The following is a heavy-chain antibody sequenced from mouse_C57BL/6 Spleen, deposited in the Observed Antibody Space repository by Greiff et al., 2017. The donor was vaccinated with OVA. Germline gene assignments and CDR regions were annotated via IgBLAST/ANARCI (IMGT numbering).Heavy chain of an antibody. D-gene: IGHD1-1*01. CDR1: GYTFTSYW. CDR3: ARLLRGDFYYAMDY. CDR2: IDPSDSET. J-gene: IGHJ4*01. Sequence: QVQLQQSGAELVRPGSSVKLSCKASGYTFTSYWMHWVKQRPIQGLEWIGNIDPSDSETHYNQKFKDKATLTVDKSSSTAYMQLSSLTSEDSAVYYCARLLRGDFYYAMDYWGQGTSVTVSS. V-gene: IGHV1-52*01.